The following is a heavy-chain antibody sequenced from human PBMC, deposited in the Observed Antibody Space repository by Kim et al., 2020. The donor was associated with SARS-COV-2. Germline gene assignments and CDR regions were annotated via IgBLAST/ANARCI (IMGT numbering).Heavy chain of an antibody. Sequence: NPARKSRVTISVDTSKNQFSLKLSSETAADTAVYYCARGESSSWYNWFDPWGQGTLVTVSS. D-gene: IGHD6-13*01. CDR3: ARGESSSWYNWFDP. J-gene: IGHJ5*02. V-gene: IGHV4-59*09.